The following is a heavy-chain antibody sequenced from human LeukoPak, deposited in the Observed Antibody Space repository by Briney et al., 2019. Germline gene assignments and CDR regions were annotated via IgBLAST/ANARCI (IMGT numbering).Heavy chain of an antibody. Sequence: PSETLSLTCAVYGGSFSGYYWSWIRQPPGKGLEWIGEINHSRSTNYNPSLKSRVTISVGTSKNQFSLKLSSVTAADTAVYYCARGRGIVGATYFDYWGQGTLVTVSS. CDR3: ARGRGIVGATYFDY. CDR2: INHSRST. CDR1: GGSFSGYY. D-gene: IGHD1-26*01. V-gene: IGHV4-34*01. J-gene: IGHJ4*02.